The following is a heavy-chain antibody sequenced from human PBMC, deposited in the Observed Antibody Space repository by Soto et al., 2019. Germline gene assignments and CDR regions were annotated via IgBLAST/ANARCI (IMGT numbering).Heavy chain of an antibody. CDR3: ARDGYCSGGSCYPDSWFDP. D-gene: IGHD2-15*01. Sequence: QVQLVESGGGLVKPGGSLRLSCAASGFTFSDYYMSWIRQAPGKGLEWVSYISSSSSYTNYADSVKGRFTISRDNAKNSLYLQMNSLRAEDTAVYYCARDGYCSGGSCYPDSWFDPWGQGTLVTVSS. CDR1: GFTFSDYY. V-gene: IGHV3-11*05. CDR2: ISSSSSYT. J-gene: IGHJ5*02.